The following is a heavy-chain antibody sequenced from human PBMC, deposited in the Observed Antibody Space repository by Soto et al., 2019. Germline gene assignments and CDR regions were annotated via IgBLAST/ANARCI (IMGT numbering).Heavy chain of an antibody. CDR1: GFTFSSYA. Sequence: EVQLLESGGGLVQPGGSLRLSSAASGFTFSSYAMSWVRQAPGKGLEWVSAISGSGGSTYYTDSVKGRFTISRDNSKNTLYLQMNSLRAEDTAVYYCAKDRYHYGDLRGFFDYWGQGTLVTVSS. CDR2: ISGSGGST. CDR3: AKDRYHYGDLRGFFDY. V-gene: IGHV3-23*01. D-gene: IGHD4-17*01. J-gene: IGHJ4*02.